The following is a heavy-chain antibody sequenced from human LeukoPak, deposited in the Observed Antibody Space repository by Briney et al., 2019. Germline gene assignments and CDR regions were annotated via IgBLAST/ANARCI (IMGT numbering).Heavy chain of an antibody. Sequence: SETLSLTCTVSGGSISSGDYYWSWTRQPPGKGLEWIGYIYHSGSTYYNPSLKSRVTISVDRSKNQFSLKLSSVTAADTAVYYCARYDMGSSSKPYYFDYWGQGTLVTVSS. V-gene: IGHV4-30-2*01. CDR1: GGSISSGDYY. D-gene: IGHD6-6*01. J-gene: IGHJ4*02. CDR2: IYHSGST. CDR3: ARYDMGSSSKPYYFDY.